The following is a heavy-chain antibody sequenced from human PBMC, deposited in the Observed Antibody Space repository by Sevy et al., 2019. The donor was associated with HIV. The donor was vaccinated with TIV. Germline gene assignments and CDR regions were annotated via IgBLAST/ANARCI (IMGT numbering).Heavy chain of an antibody. CDR1: GFTLTNEL. Sequence: GGSLRLSCAVSGFTLTNELFSWVRQVPGKGLEWVAVVYSGGATYYADSVKGRFTISRDKSKNTLYLQMKSLRAGDTAVYYCAREGYCRGGTCFSGFYYAMDVWGQGTTVTVSS. D-gene: IGHD2-15*01. CDR3: AREGYCRGGTCFSGFYYAMDV. V-gene: IGHV3-53*01. CDR2: VYSGGAT. J-gene: IGHJ6*02.